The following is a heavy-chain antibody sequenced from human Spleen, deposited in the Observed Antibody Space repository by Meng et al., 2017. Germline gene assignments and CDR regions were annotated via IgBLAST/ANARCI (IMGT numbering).Heavy chain of an antibody. CDR3: ARGGGDSWYIDY. J-gene: IGHJ4*02. V-gene: IGHV4-34*01. CDR1: GGSFSGYY. D-gene: IGHD6-13*01. CDR2: INHSGNT. Sequence: QVQLQQWGAGLFKPSETLSLTCAVSGGSFSGYYWSWIRQPPGKGLEWIGEINHSGNTNYNPSLKSRVTISVDTSKNQFSLKLSSVTAADTAVYYCARGGGDSWYIDYWGQGTLVTVSS.